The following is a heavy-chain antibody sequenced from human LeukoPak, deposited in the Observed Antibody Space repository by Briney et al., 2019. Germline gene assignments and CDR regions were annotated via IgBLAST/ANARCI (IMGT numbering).Heavy chain of an antibody. J-gene: IGHJ4*02. D-gene: IGHD3-22*01. V-gene: IGHV3-20*04. Sequence: PGGSLRLSCAASGFTFDDYGMSWVRQAPGKGLEWVSGINWNGGSTGYADSVKGRSTISRDNAKNSLYLQMNSLRPEDTAVYYCAREGNGAYYYDSSGYQFSLFDYWGQGTLVTVSS. CDR3: AREGNGAYYYDSSGYQFSLFDY. CDR1: GFTFDDYG. CDR2: INWNGGST.